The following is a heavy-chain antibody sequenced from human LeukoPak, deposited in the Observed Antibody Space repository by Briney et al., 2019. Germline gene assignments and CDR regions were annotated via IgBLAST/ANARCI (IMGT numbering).Heavy chain of an antibody. V-gene: IGHV4-34*01. CDR2: INHSGST. D-gene: IGHD3-10*01. CDR1: GGSFSGYY. J-gene: IGHJ4*02. Sequence: SETLSLTCAVYGGSFSGYYWSWIRQPPGKGLEWIGEINHSGSTNCNPSLKSRVTISVETSKNQFSLKLSSVTAADTAVYYCASRYYGSTRTYWGQGTLVTVSS. CDR3: ASRYYGSTRTY.